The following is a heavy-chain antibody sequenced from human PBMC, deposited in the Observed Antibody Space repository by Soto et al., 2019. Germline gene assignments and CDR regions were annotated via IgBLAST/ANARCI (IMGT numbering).Heavy chain of an antibody. V-gene: IGHV3-30*03. CDR3: ARERGYTNSPLDL. CDR2: VSHDGNRQ. J-gene: IGHJ1*01. D-gene: IGHD6-25*01. Sequence: GGSLRLSCAASGFSFSTVGMHWVRQAPGKGLEWVVLVSHDGNRQFYAESVKGRCTVSRDNSSNTVSLQMNGLRPEDTAIYYCARERGYTNSPLDLWGQGTLVTVSS. CDR1: GFSFSTVG.